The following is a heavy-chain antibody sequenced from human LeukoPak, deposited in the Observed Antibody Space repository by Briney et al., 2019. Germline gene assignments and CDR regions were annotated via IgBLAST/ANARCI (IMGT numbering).Heavy chain of an antibody. D-gene: IGHD5-12*01. Sequence: PSETLSLTCTVSGGSISSSSYYWGWIRQPPGKGLEWIGSIYYSGSTYYNPSLKSRVTISVDTSKNQFSLKLSSVTAADTAVYYCARGSLISSGYDPFDYWGQGTLVTVSS. CDR2: IYYSGST. CDR1: GGSISSSSYY. V-gene: IGHV4-39*07. CDR3: ARGSLISSGYDPFDY. J-gene: IGHJ4*02.